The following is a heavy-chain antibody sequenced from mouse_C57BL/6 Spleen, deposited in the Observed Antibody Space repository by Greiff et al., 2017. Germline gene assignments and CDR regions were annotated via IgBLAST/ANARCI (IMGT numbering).Heavy chain of an antibody. Sequence: VQLQQPGAELVMPGASVKLSCKASGYTFTSYWMHWVKQRPGQGLEWIGEIDPSDSYTNYNQKFKGKSILTVDKSSSTAYMQLSSLTSGDSAVYDCERRRIYYGYDGYFDVWGTGTTVTVSS. J-gene: IGHJ1*03. V-gene: IGHV1-69*01. D-gene: IGHD2-2*01. CDR2: IDPSDSYT. CDR1: GYTFTSYW. CDR3: ERRRIYYGYDGYFDV.